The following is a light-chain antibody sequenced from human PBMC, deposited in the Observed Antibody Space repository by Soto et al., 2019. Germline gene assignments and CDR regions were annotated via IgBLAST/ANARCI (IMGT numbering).Light chain of an antibody. J-gene: IGKJ1*01. CDR1: ESISGW. Sequence: DIQMTQSPSALSASVGDTVTITCRASESISGWLAWYQQKPGKDPKLLIFDASTLNSGVPSRFSGSGSGTTFTLTIRSLQADDFASYYCLQYNGYYRTFGQGTKVEIK. CDR2: DAS. V-gene: IGKV1-5*01. CDR3: LQYNGYYRT.